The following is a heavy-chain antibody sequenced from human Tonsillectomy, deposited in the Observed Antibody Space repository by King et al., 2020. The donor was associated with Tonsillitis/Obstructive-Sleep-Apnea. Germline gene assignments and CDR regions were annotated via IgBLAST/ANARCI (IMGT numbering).Heavy chain of an antibody. CDR2: VWYDGSNK. J-gene: IGHJ4*02. CDR1: GFTFSSYG. CDR3: ARDPDYYFDY. V-gene: IGHV3-33*01. Sequence: VQLVESGGGVVQPGRSLRLSCAASGFTFSSYGMHWVRQAPGKGLEWVAVVWYDGSNKYYADSVKGRFTISRDNSKNTLYLQMNSLRAEDTAVYYCARDPDYYFDYWGQGTLVTVSS.